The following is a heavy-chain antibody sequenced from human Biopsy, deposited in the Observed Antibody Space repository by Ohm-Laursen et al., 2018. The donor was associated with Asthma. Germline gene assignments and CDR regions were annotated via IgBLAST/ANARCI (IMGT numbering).Heavy chain of an antibody. CDR3: ARARRSLLLPDYYYYGMDV. CDR2: ISYDGSNK. Sequence: SLRLPCTASGFTFSSYGMHWVRQAPGKGLEWVAVISYDGSNKYYADSVKGRFTISRDNSKNTLYLQMNSLRAEDTAVYYCARARRSLLLPDYYYYGMDVWGQGTTVTVSS. J-gene: IGHJ6*02. V-gene: IGHV3-30*03. D-gene: IGHD3-22*01. CDR1: GFTFSSYG.